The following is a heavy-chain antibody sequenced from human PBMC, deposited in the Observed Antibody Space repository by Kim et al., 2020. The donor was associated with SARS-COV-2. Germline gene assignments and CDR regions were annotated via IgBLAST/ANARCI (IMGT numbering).Heavy chain of an antibody. CDR1: GGTFSSYA. CDR2: TIPIFGTA. CDR3: ARGGPSSSIAARPGLGDYYYYGMDV. Sequence: SVKVSCKASGGTFSSYAISWVRQAPGQGLEWMGGTIPIFGTANYAQKFQGRVTITADESTSTAYMELSSLRSEDTAVYYCARGGPSSSIAARPGLGDYYYYGMDVWGQGTTVTVSS. V-gene: IGHV1-69*13. D-gene: IGHD6-6*01. J-gene: IGHJ6*02.